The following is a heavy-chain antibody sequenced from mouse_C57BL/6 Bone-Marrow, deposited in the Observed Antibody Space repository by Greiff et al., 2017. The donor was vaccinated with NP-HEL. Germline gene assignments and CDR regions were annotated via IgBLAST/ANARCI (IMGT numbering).Heavy chain of an antibody. CDR3: ASPYEYDVAWFAY. J-gene: IGHJ3*01. CDR1: GFTFSSYG. D-gene: IGHD2-4*01. CDR2: ISSGGSYT. V-gene: IGHV5-6*01. Sequence: VQLKESGGDLVKPGGSLKLSCAASGFTFSSYGMSWVRQTPDKRLEWVATISSGGSYTYYPDSVKGRFTISRDNAKNTLYLQMSSLKSEDTAMYYCASPYEYDVAWFAYWGQGTLVTVSA.